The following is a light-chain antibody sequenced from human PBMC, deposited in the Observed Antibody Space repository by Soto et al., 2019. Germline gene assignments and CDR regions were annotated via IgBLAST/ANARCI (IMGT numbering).Light chain of an antibody. CDR1: SSKIGAGYD. J-gene: IGLJ1*01. CDR2: GNS. CDR3: QSYDSSLSGYV. Sequence: QSALTQPPSVSGAPGQRVTISCTGRSSKIGAGYDVHWYQQLPGTAPKLLIYGNSNRPSRVPDRFSGSKSGTSASLAITGLQAEDEADYYCQSYDSSLSGYVFGTGTKVTVL. V-gene: IGLV1-40*01.